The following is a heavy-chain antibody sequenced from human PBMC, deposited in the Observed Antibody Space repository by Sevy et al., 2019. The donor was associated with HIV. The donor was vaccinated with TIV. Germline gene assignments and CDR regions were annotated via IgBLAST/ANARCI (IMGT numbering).Heavy chain of an antibody. CDR2: VRYDGSNE. CDR3: AREPTDLSCYMDL. V-gene: IGHV3-33*01. Sequence: GGSLRLSCAASRFTFSRFGIHWVRQAPGKGLEWVGVVRYDGSNEHHANSVKGRFIISRDNSKNTLYLQMNRLRAEDTAVYYCAREPTDLSCYMDLWGKGTAVTVSS. CDR1: RFTFSRFG. J-gene: IGHJ6*03.